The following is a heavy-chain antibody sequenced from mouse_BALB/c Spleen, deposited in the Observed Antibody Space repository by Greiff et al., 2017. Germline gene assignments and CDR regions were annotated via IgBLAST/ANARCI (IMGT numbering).Heavy chain of an antibody. V-gene: IGHV1-69*02. J-gene: IGHJ3*01. CDR1: GYTFTSYW. CDR3: TIYDGSFKGWFAY. Sequence: QVQLQQPGAELVRPGASVKLSCKASGYTFTSYWINWVKQRPGQGLEWIGNIYPSDSYTNYNQKFKDKATLTVDKSSSTAYMQLSRPTSEDSAVYYCTIYDGSFKGWFAYWGQGTLVTVSA. CDR2: IYPSDSYT. D-gene: IGHD2-3*01.